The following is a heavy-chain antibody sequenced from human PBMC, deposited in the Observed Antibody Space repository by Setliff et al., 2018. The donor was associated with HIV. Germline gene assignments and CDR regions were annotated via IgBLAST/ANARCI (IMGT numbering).Heavy chain of an antibody. CDR1: GGSISSGSYY. CDR2: IYTSGST. D-gene: IGHD2-15*01. CDR3: ARWIVSGGSFPSFDS. J-gene: IGHJ4*02. Sequence: LSLTCTVSGGSISSGSYYWSWIRQPAGKGLEWIGRIYTSGSTNYNPSLKSRVTISVDTSKNQFSLKLSSVTAADTALYYCARWIVSGGSFPSFDSWGQGTQVTVS. V-gene: IGHV4-61*02.